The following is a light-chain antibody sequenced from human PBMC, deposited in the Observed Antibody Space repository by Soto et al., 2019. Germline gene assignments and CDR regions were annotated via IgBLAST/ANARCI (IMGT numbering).Light chain of an antibody. CDR1: SSDVGGYNY. Sequence: QSALTQPASVSGSPGQSITISCTGTSSDVGGYNYVSWYQQHPGKAPKLMIYEVSNRPSGVSNRFSGSKSGNTASLTISELQAEDEADYYCSSYTSSSTLGVFGTGTKVTVL. CDR2: EVS. CDR3: SSYTSSSTLGV. J-gene: IGLJ1*01. V-gene: IGLV2-14*01.